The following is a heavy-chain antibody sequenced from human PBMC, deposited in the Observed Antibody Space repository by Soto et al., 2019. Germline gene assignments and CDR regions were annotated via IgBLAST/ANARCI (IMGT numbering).Heavy chain of an antibody. V-gene: IGHV1-3*01. D-gene: IGHD3-9*01. J-gene: IGHJ6*02. CDR2: INAGNCNT. Sequence: ASVKVSCKASGYTFTSYAMHWVRQAPGQRLEWMGWINAGNCNTKYSQKFQGGVTITRDTSASTAYMELSSRRSEDTAVYYCARGVHDILTGYYYYYGMDVWGQGTTVTVSS. CDR1: GYTFTSYA. CDR3: ARGVHDILTGYYYYYGMDV.